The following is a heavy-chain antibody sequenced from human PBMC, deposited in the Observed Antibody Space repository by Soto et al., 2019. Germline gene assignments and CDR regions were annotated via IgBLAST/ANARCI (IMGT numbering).Heavy chain of an antibody. CDR2: ISYDGSNK. V-gene: IGHV3-30-3*01. Sequence: PGGSLRLSCAASGFTFSSYAMHWVRQAPGKGLEWVAVISYDGSNKYYADSVKGRFTISRDNSKNTLYLQMNSLRAEDTAVYYCARERYFFIVATTDYYDSSAPFDYWGQGTLVTVS. CDR3: ARERYFFIVATTDYYDSSAPFDY. CDR1: GFTFSSYA. J-gene: IGHJ4*02. D-gene: IGHD3-22*01.